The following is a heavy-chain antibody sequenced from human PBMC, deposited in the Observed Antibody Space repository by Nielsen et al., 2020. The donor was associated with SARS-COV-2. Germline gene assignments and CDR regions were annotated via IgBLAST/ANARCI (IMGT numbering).Heavy chain of an antibody. Sequence: ASVKVSCKASGYTFTSYDINWVRQATGQGLEWMGWMNPNSGNTGYAQKFKGRVTMTRDTSISTAYMELSGLTSEDTAVYYCARRADYYDSSAYYYWGQGILVTVSS. J-gene: IGHJ4*02. V-gene: IGHV1-8*01. CDR1: GYTFTSYD. D-gene: IGHD3-22*01. CDR2: MNPNSGNT. CDR3: ARRADYYDSSAYYY.